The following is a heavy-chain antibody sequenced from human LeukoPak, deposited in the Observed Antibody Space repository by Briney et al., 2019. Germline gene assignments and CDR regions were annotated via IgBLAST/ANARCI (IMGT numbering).Heavy chain of an antibody. V-gene: IGHV1-69*01. Sequence: SVKVSCKASGGTFSSYAISWVRQAPGQGLEWMGGIIPIFGTANYAQKFQGRVTITADESTSTAYMELSRLRSDDTAVYYCARAAMNLDGYNWWYFDYWGQGTLVTVSS. J-gene: IGHJ4*02. D-gene: IGHD5-24*01. CDR2: IIPIFGTA. CDR3: ARAAMNLDGYNWWYFDY. CDR1: GGTFSSYA.